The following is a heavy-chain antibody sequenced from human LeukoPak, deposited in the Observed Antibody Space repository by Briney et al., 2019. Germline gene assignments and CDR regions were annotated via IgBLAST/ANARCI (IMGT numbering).Heavy chain of an antibody. V-gene: IGHV4-59*04. CDR3: ATLRRYGAGTNYPPGYFDY. J-gene: IGHJ4*02. Sequence: SETLSLTCTVSGGSVTTYFWSWIRQPPGKGLEWVGTFYYSGRTYYNPSLKSRVSLSVDTSQNHFSLHLNSVTAADTAVYYCATLRRYGAGTNYPPGYFDYWGQGTLVSASS. CDR1: GGSVTTYF. CDR2: FYYSGRT. D-gene: IGHD3-10*01.